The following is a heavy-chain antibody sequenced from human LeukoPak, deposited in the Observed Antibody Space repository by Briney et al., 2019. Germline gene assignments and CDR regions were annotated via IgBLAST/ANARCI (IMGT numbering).Heavy chain of an antibody. CDR2: INPNSGGT. J-gene: IGHJ5*02. Sequence: ASVKVSCKASGYIFSDYYMHWVRQAPGQGLEWLGWINPNSGGTNYAQKFQGRVTMTRDTSISTAYMELSRLRSDDTAVYYCARGGYSSSWSPGNNWFDPWGQGTLVTVSS. D-gene: IGHD6-13*01. V-gene: IGHV1-2*02. CDR3: ARGGYSSSWSPGNNWFDP. CDR1: GYIFSDYY.